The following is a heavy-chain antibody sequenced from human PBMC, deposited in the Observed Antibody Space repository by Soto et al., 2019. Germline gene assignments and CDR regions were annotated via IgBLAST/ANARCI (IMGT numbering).Heavy chain of an antibody. D-gene: IGHD3-10*01. CDR3: TTDHLTMVRGVIITGAFDY. CDR2: IKSKTDGGTT. V-gene: IGHV3-15*01. CDR1: GFTFSNAW. Sequence: GGSLRLSCAASGFTFSNAWMSWVRQAPGKGLEWVGRIKSKTDGGTTDYAAPVKGRFTISRDDSKNTLYLQMNSLKTEDTAVYYCTTDHLTMVRGVIITGAFDYWGQGTLVTVSS. J-gene: IGHJ4*02.